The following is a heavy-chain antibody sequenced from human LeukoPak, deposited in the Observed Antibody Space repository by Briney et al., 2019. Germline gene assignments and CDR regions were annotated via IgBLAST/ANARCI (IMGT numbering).Heavy chain of an antibody. J-gene: IGHJ4*02. Sequence: SVKVSRKASGGTFISYAISGVRQAPGQELEWMGRIIHIFGTANYAQKFQDRVTITTNESKSTAYMELSSLRSEDTAVYYCARDGTYYYDSSGYYYFDYWGQGTLVTVSS. D-gene: IGHD3-22*01. CDR3: ARDGTYYYDSSGYYYFDY. CDR2: IIHIFGTA. V-gene: IGHV1-69*05. CDR1: GGTFISYA.